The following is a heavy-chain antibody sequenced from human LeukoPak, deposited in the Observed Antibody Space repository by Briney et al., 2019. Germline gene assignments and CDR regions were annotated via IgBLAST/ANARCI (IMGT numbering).Heavy chain of an antibody. CDR1: GFTFSSYA. V-gene: IGHV3-23*01. Sequence: GGSLRLSCAASGFTFSSYAMSWVRHAPGKGLEWVSAFGGRGGSTYYADSVKGRFTISRDNSENTLYLQMNSLRAEDTAAYYCARETDISGPLPLFDFWGQGTLVTVSS. J-gene: IGHJ4*02. CDR2: FGGRGGST. D-gene: IGHD6-19*01. CDR3: ARETDISGPLPLFDF.